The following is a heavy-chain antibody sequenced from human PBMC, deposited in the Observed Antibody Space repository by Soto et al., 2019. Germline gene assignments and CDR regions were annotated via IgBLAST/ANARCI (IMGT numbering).Heavy chain of an antibody. D-gene: IGHD3-10*01. CDR2: ISAYNGNT. J-gene: IGHJ4*01. V-gene: IGHV1-18*01. Sequence: QVQLVQSGAEVKKPGASVKVSCKASGYTFTSYGISWVRQAPGQGLEWMGWISAYNGNTNYAQKLQGRVTMTTDTSTSTAYMELRSLRADDTAVYYCARVTYVLLWFGELFPTAYWGHGTLVTVSS. CDR1: GYTFTSYG. CDR3: ARVTYVLLWFGELFPTAY.